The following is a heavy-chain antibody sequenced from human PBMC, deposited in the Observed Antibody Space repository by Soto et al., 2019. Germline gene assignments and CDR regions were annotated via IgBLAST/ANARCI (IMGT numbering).Heavy chain of an antibody. CDR3: WARAYDTIVYYPFDP. Sequence: PSQTLSLTCAVYGGSLSCNCWTWNRHSQGKELEWWRDSNHGGRVNYNTSHKRRVTITLDTTKNQYFLTLSAVTAAETAMYYCWARAYDTIVYYPFDPWGQGTLVTVSS. CDR1: GGSLSCNC. V-gene: IGHV4-34*01. CDR2: SNHGGRV. J-gene: IGHJ5*01. D-gene: IGHD3-22*01.